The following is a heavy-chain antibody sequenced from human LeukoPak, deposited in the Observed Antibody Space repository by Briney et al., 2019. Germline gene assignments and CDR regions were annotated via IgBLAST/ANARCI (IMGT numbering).Heavy chain of an antibody. V-gene: IGHV3-30*18. D-gene: IGHD6-13*01. CDR1: GFTFSSHG. CDR3: AKDQQQLAYLFYY. J-gene: IGHJ4*02. CDR2: ISYDENNK. Sequence: GGSLRLSCAASGFTFSSHGMHWVRQAPGKGLEWVAVISYDENNKYYADSVKGRFTISRDSSKNTVYLQMSSLRAEDTAVYYCAKDQQQLAYLFYYCGQGTLVTVSS.